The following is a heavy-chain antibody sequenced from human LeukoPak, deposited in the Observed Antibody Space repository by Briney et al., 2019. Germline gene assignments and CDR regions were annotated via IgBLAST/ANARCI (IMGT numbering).Heavy chain of an antibody. CDR2: IKQDGSEK. CDR3: ASEGSSSLGLDY. CDR1: GFTFSSYA. Sequence: SGGSLRLSCAASGFTFSSYAMSWVRQAPGKGLEWVANIKQDGSEKYYVDSVKGRFTISRDNAKNSLYLQVNSLRAEDTAVYYCASEGSSSLGLDYWGQGTLVTVSS. V-gene: IGHV3-7*04. D-gene: IGHD6-13*01. J-gene: IGHJ4*02.